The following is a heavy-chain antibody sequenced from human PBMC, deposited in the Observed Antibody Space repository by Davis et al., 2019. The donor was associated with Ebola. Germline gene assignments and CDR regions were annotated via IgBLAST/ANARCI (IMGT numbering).Heavy chain of an antibody. J-gene: IGHJ3*02. V-gene: IGHV3-48*04. CDR2: ISSSSTI. CDR1: GFTFSSYS. D-gene: IGHD5-24*01. CDR3: AGGRDGWDAYDI. Sequence: GESLKISCAASGFTFSSYSMNWVRQAPGKGLEWVSYISSSSTIYYADSVKGRFTVSRDNARNSLSLQMDGLRPDDTAVYYCAGGRDGWDAYDIWGQGTMVTVSS.